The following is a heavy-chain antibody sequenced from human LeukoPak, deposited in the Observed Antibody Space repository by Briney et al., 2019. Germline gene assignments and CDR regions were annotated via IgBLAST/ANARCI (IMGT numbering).Heavy chain of an antibody. CDR2: IYYSGST. V-gene: IGHV4-59*01. CDR1: GVSISSYY. J-gene: IGHJ6*03. Sequence: SETLSLSCTVSGVSISSYYWSWIRQPPGKGLEWIGYIYYSGSTNYNSSLKSRVTISVDTSKNQFSLRLTSVTAADTAVYYCARTTEGGYTYGYFYYYYMDVWGKGTTVTISS. CDR3: ARTTEGGYTYGYFYYYYMDV. D-gene: IGHD5-18*01.